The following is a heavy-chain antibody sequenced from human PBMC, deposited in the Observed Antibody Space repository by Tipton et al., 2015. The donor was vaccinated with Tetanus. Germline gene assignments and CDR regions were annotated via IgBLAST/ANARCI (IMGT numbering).Heavy chain of an antibody. CDR2: IYYSGST. Sequence: TLSLTCSVSGASISSGGYFWNWIRHRPGKGLEWLGYIYYSGSTFYNPSLKSRVTISVDTSNNQFSLKLNSVTAADTAVYYCARRGDYVFYYESSGYLWGAAFDIWGQGTMVSVSA. CDR1: GASISSGGYF. D-gene: IGHD3-22*01. CDR3: ARRGDYVFYYESSGYLWGAAFDI. V-gene: IGHV4-31*03. J-gene: IGHJ3*02.